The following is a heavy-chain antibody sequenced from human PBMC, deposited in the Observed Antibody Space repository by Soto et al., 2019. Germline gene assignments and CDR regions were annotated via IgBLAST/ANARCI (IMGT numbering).Heavy chain of an antibody. CDR2: ISSSGSTI. CDR3: ARAYYGSGSYYMDAFDI. Sequence: SLRLSCAASGFTFSDYYMSWIRQAPGKGLEWVSYISSSGSTIYYADSVKGRFTISRDNAKNSLYLQMNSLRAEDTAVYYCARAYYGSGSYYMDAFDIWGQGTMVTVSS. D-gene: IGHD3-10*01. V-gene: IGHV3-11*01. CDR1: GFTFSDYY. J-gene: IGHJ3*02.